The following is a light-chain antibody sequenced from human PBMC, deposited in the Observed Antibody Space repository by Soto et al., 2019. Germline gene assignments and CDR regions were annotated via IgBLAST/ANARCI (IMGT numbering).Light chain of an antibody. V-gene: IGKV3-15*01. CDR3: QQYNSWLWT. Sequence: EIVMTQNKATLSVSPGEGSTLSCRASQSVSSKLAWYQQKPGQAPRLLIYGASTRATGIPARFSGSGSGTEFTLIISSLQSEDSAVYYCQQYNSWLWTFGQGTKVDIK. CDR1: QSVSSK. CDR2: GAS. J-gene: IGKJ1*01.